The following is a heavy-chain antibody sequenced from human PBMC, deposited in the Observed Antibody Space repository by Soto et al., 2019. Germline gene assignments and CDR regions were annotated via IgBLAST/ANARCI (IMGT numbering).Heavy chain of an antibody. V-gene: IGHV3-73*02. CDR1: GFTFSDST. CDR2: IRKKANSYAT. D-gene: IGHD2-21*02. J-gene: IGHJ5*02. CDR3: TSSFVVVTAIAAS. Sequence: EVQLVESGGGVVQPGGSLKLSCAASGFTFSDSTMHWVRQAPGQGLEWVGRIRKKANSYATAYAASVKGRFTVSREDVKNTAFLQMNGLKAEAAAVYYCTSSFVVVTAIAASWGQGTLVTVSS.